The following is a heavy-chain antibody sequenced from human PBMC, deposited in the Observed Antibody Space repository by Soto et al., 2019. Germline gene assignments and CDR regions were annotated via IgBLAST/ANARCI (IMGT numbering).Heavy chain of an antibody. CDR3: ARHRTTMVTHAYSDH. D-gene: IGHD2-21*02. CDR1: GESISSSSYY. Sequence: TETLSHTCIVSGESISSSSYYWGWIRQPPGKGLEWIGSIYYSGRTYYNPSFKSRVTISIDTSKNQFSLKLISVTATDTAVYYSARHRTTMVTHAYSDHWGQGDLVTVSS. V-gene: IGHV4-39*01. CDR2: IYYSGRT. J-gene: IGHJ4*02.